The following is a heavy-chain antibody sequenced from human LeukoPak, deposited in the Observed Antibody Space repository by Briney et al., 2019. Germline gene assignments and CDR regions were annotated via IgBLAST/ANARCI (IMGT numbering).Heavy chain of an antibody. J-gene: IGHJ5*02. Sequence: ASVKVSCKASGGTFSSYAISWVRQAPGQGLEWMGGIIPIFGTANYAQKFQGRVTITADDSTSTAYMELSSLRSEDTAVYYCASDHDELPYYAFWSGYYAVWDWFDPWGQGTLVTVSS. CDR1: GGTFSSYA. D-gene: IGHD3-3*01. V-gene: IGHV1-69*13. CDR3: ASDHDELPYYAFWSGYYAVWDWFDP. CDR2: IIPIFGTA.